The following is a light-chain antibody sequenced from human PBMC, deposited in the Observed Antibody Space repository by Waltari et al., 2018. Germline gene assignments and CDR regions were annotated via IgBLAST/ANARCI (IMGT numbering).Light chain of an antibody. CDR3: QQYTNWPPGYT. Sequence: EIVMTQSPVTLSVSPGERATPSCRASQSVSTNLAWYQQKPGQAPRLLIFGASTRATGISTRFSGSGSGTEFTLTISSLRSEDFAVYYCQQYTNWPPGYTFGQGTKLEIK. CDR2: GAS. J-gene: IGKJ2*01. V-gene: IGKV3-15*01. CDR1: QSVSTN.